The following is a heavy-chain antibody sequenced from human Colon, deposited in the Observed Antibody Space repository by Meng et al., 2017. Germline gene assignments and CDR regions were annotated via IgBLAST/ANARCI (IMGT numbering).Heavy chain of an antibody. Sequence: GSLKISCAASGFTFSDHYMDWVRQAPGKGLEWVGRTRNRANSYTTEYAASVKGRFTISRNDSKNSLYVQMNSLKTEDTAVYFCARAAVAGVGATPYYFDYWGQGTLVTVSS. CDR3: ARAAVAGVGATPYYFDY. J-gene: IGHJ4*02. D-gene: IGHD1-26*01. CDR2: TRNRANSYTT. CDR1: GFTFSDHY. V-gene: IGHV3-72*01.